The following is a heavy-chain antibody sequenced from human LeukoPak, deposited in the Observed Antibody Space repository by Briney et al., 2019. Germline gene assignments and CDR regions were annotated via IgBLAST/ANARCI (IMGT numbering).Heavy chain of an antibody. V-gene: IGHV1-69*01. D-gene: IGHD5-18*01. CDR3: ARSPGYSYGYDY. CDR2: IIPVFGTA. CDR1: GGTFSSYA. Sequence: SVKVSCKASGGTFSSYAISWVRQAPGQGLEWMGGIIPVFGTANYAQKFQGRVTITADESTSTAYMELSSLRSEDTAVYYCARSPGYSYGYDYWGQGTLVTVSS. J-gene: IGHJ4*02.